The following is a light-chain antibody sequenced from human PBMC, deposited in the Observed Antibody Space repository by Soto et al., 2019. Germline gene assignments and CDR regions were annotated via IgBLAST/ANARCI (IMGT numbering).Light chain of an antibody. CDR1: QRMSGW. CDR3: QEYDFCSVT. V-gene: IGKV1-5*01. CDR2: DVS. J-gene: IGKJ1*01. Sequence: DIKMTQSPSALSAPVGNTVTITCRASQRMSGWLAWHQQKPGKAPKLLIYDVSALKRGVPPRFSGSGSGTEFTLTICSLQPDDFAPYCCQEYDFCSVTFGQGAKVDI.